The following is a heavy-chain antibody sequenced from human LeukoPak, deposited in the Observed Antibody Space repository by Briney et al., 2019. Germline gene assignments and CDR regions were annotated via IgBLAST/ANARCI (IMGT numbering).Heavy chain of an antibody. CDR2: ISSSGTTV. CDR3: ARSIIHWFDP. J-gene: IGHJ5*02. Sequence: GGSLRLSCAASGFTFRSYEMNWVRQAPGRGLEWASYISSSGTTVYYADSVKGRFTISRDNAKNSLYLQMNSLRAEDTAVYYCARSIIHWFDPWGQGTLVTVSS. CDR1: GFTFRSYE. V-gene: IGHV3-48*03.